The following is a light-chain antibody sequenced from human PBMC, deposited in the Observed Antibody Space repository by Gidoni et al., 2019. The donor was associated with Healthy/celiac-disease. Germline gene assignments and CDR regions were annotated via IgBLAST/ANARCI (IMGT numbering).Light chain of an antibody. CDR2: AAS. CDR1: QSISSY. J-gene: IGKJ1*01. Sequence: DIQMTQPPSSLSASVGDRVTITCRASQSISSYLNWYQQKPGKAPKLLIYAASSLQSGVPSRFSCSGSGTDFTLTISSLQPEDFATYYCQPSYSTPRTFGQGTKVEIK. V-gene: IGKV1-39*01. CDR3: QPSYSTPRT.